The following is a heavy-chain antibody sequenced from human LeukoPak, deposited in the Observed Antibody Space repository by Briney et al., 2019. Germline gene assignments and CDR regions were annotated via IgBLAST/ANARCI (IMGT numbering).Heavy chain of an antibody. CDR3: AREGRDGYNLGY. CDR1: GFTFSSYA. D-gene: IGHD5-24*01. Sequence: GGSLRLSCAASGFTFSSYAMRWVRQAPGKGLEWVAVISYDGSNKYYADSVKGRFTISRDNSKNTLYLQMNSLRAEDTAVYYCAREGRDGYNLGYWGQGTLVTVSS. V-gene: IGHV3-30-3*01. J-gene: IGHJ4*02. CDR2: ISYDGSNK.